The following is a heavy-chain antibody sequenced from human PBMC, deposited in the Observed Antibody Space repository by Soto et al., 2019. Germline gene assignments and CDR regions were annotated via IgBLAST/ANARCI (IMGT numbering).Heavy chain of an antibody. J-gene: IGHJ4*02. CDR2: IYYTGST. Sequence: SETLSLTCTVSGGSISSYYWSWIRQPPGKGLEWIGYIYYTGSTDYNPSLKSRVTISLDTSKNQFSLKLSSVTAVDTAVYYCATDRASGIVLVPAAMVFGYWGQGTLVTVSS. CDR3: ATDRASGIVLVPAAMVFGY. CDR1: GGSISSYY. V-gene: IGHV4-59*12. D-gene: IGHD2-2*01.